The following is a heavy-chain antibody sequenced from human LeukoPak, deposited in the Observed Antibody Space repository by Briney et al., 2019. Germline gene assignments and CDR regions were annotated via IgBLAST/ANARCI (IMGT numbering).Heavy chain of an antibody. CDR2: MSPLDSDT. Sequence: GESLKISCKGSGYSFTSYWIGWVRQMPGKDLEWMGIMSPLDSDTRYSPSSQGRVTMSADKSVSTAYLQWSSLKASDTAIYYCARRVISGGHFFDYWAREPRSSSPQ. J-gene: IGHJ4*02. D-gene: IGHD2-21*01. CDR3: ARRVISGGHFFDY. CDR1: GYSFTSYW. V-gene: IGHV5-51*01.